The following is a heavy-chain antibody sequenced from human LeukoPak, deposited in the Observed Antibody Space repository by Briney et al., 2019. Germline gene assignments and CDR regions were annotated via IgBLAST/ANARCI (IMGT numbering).Heavy chain of an antibody. Sequence: GESLRISCRGSGYNFITYWIGWVRQMPGKGLEWMGIIYPGDSDTRYSPSFQGQVTISADKSIDTAYLQWSSLKASDTAMYYCARHEKSHSSSWPDYWGQGTLVTVSS. CDR3: ARHEKSHSSSWPDY. D-gene: IGHD6-13*01. V-gene: IGHV5-51*01. CDR1: GYNFITYW. CDR2: IYPGDSDT. J-gene: IGHJ4*02.